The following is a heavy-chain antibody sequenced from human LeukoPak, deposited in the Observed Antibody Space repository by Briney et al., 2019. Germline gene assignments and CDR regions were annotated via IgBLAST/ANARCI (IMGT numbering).Heavy chain of an antibody. CDR2: IIPIFGTA. CDR3: ARGSIQLWSHDAFDI. J-gene: IGHJ3*02. D-gene: IGHD5-18*01. Sequence: AVKVSCKASGGTFSRYAISWVRQAPGQGLAWMGRIIPIFGTANYARKFQGRVTITEDESTSTAYMELSSLRSEDTAVYYCARGSIQLWSHDAFDIWGQGTMVTVSS. CDR1: GGTFSRYA. V-gene: IGHV1-69*15.